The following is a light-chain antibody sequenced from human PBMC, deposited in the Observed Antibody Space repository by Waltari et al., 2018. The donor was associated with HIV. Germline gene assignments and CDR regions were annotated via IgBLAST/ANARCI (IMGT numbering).Light chain of an antibody. CDR1: QSLSAK. V-gene: IGKV3-15*01. CDR3: QQYDSGPRGIT. CDR2: EAA. J-gene: IGKJ2*01. Sequence: EIVMTQSPPTLSVSPGQRVTLSCRARQSLSAKVAWYQQRPGQAPRLLIYEAATRPTGIPARFSGSGSGTEFTLTISSLQSEDFATYFCQQYDSGPRGITFGQGTMLEIK.